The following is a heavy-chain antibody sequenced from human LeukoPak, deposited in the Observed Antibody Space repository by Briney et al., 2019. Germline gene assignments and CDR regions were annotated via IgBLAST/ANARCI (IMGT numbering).Heavy chain of an antibody. CDR1: GYTFTSYY. J-gene: IGHJ3*02. Sequence: ASVKVSCKASGYTFTSYYMHWVRQAPGQGLEWMGWINPNSGGTNYAQKFQGRVTMTRDTSISTAYMELSRLRSDDTAVYYCARITGTTQGAFDIWGQGTMVTVSS. D-gene: IGHD1-20*01. CDR3: ARITGTTQGAFDI. V-gene: IGHV1-2*02. CDR2: INPNSGGT.